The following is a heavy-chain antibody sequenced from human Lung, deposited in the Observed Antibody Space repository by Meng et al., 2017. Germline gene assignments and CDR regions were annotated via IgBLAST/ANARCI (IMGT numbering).Heavy chain of an antibody. CDR1: GYTFTSYA. CDR3: ARGEGYCTNGVCSPGY. V-gene: IGHV1-3*01. J-gene: IGHJ4*02. Sequence: QVQLVQSGAEGKKHGAAGKGACKASGYTFTSYAMHWVRQAPGQRLEWMGWINAGNGNTKYSQKFQGRVTITRDTSASTAYMELSSLRSEDTAVYYRARGEGYCTNGVCSPGYWGQGTLVTVSS. D-gene: IGHD2-8*01. CDR2: INAGNGNT.